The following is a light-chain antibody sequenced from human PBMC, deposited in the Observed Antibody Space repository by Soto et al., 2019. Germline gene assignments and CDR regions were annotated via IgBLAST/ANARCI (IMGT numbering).Light chain of an antibody. CDR3: QSYDRYLNHFYV. CDR2: GIS. CDR1: SSSIGAGYD. J-gene: IGLJ1*01. Sequence: QSVLTQPPSVSGAPGQGVTISCTGSSSSIGAGYDVHWYQQVPGTAPKLLIYGISNRPSGVPHRFSGSKSGTSASLAITGLQAEDEADYYCQSYDRYLNHFYVFGTGTKVTVL. V-gene: IGLV1-40*01.